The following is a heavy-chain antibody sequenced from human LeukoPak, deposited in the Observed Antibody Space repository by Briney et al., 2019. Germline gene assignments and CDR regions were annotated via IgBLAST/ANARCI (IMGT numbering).Heavy chain of an antibody. CDR3: ARDRAGYCSGGSCP. Sequence: SGGSLRLSCAASGFTFRNYWMHWVRQPPGKGLVWVSHISGDGSTTGYAESVEGRFTISRDNAKNTVYLQMNRLRAEDTAVYYCARDRAGYCSGGSCPWGQGTLVTVSS. CDR1: GFTFRNYW. D-gene: IGHD2-15*01. V-gene: IGHV3-74*01. CDR2: ISGDGSTT. J-gene: IGHJ5*02.